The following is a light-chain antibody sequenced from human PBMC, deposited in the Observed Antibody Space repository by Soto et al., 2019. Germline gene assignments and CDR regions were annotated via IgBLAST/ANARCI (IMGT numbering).Light chain of an antibody. CDR3: SSYTSSSTLYV. CDR1: SSDVGGYNY. CDR2: DVS. J-gene: IGLJ1*01. Sequence: QSVLTQPASVNRSPGQWITISRTGTSSDVGGYNYVSWYQQHPGKAPKLMIYDVSNRPSGVSNRFSGSKSGNTASLTISGLQAEDEADYYCSSYTSSSTLYVFGTGTKVTVL. V-gene: IGLV2-14*01.